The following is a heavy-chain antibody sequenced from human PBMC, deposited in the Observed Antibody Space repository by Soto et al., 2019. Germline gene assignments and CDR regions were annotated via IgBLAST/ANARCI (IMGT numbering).Heavy chain of an antibody. Sequence: EVQLLESGGGLVQPGGSLEVSCRASGFNFGNYAMSWVRQAPGKGPEWVSSVGGDASDTHYADSVRGRFTSSRDNSNNTLYLHMNSLRAEDTAIYFCAKDFIPRNSIYDPFDIWGQGTTVSVSS. D-gene: IGHD2-21*01. CDR3: AKDFIPRNSIYDPFDI. V-gene: IGHV3-23*01. CDR1: GFNFGNYA. J-gene: IGHJ3*02. CDR2: VGGDASDT.